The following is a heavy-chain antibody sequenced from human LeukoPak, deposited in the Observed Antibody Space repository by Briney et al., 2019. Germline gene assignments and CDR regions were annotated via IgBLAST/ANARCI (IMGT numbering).Heavy chain of an antibody. D-gene: IGHD5-18*01. CDR2: IIPILGIA. V-gene: IGHV1-69*02. CDR1: GGTFSSYT. J-gene: IGHJ4*02. CDR3: ARRAVDWDTAMVFDY. Sequence: SVEVSCKASGGTFSSYTISWVRQAPGQGLEWMGRIIPILGIANYAQKFQGRVTITADKSTSTAYMELSSLRSEDTAVYYCARRAVDWDTAMVFDYWGQGTLVTVSS.